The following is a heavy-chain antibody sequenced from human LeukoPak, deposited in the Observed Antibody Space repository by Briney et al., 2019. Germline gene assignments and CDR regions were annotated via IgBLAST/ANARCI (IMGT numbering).Heavy chain of an antibody. J-gene: IGHJ4*02. CDR1: GYSISSGYY. D-gene: IGHD5-24*01. CDR2: IYYSGST. CDR3: ARGRDGYNYYSFDY. Sequence: SETLSLTCTVSGYSISSGYYRSWIRQPPGKGLEWIGYIYYSGSTNYNPSLKSRVTISVDTSKNQFSLKLSSVTAADTAVYYCARGRDGYNYYSFDYWGQGTLVTVSS. V-gene: IGHV4-61*01.